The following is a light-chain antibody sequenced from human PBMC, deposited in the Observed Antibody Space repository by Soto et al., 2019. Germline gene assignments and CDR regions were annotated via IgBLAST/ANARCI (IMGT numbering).Light chain of an antibody. J-gene: IGKJ5*01. V-gene: IGKV3-11*01. CDR3: QQRMES. CDR1: QSVSSY. CDR2: DAS. Sequence: EIVLTQSPGTLSLSPLERATISCRASQSVSSYLAWYQQKPGQAPRLLIYDASSRATGIPGRFSGSGSGTDFTLTISSLEPEDFAVYYCQQRMESFGQGTRLEIK.